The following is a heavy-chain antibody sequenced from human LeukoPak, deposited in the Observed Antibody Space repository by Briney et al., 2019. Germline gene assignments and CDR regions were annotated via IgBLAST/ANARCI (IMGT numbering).Heavy chain of an antibody. V-gene: IGHV1-2*02. CDR3: ARSRSKPQLNYYGMDV. CDR2: INPNSGGT. Sequence: ASVKVSCKASGYTFTGYYMHWVRQAPGRGLEWMGWINPNSGGTNYAQKFQGRVTMTRDTSISTAYMELSRLRSDDTAVYYCARSRSKPQLNYYGMDVWGQGTTVTVSS. J-gene: IGHJ6*02. D-gene: IGHD1-1*01. CDR1: GYTFTGYY.